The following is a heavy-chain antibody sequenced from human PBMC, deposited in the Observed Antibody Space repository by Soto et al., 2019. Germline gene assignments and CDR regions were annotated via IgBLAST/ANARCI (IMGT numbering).Heavy chain of an antibody. V-gene: IGHV3-23*01. CDR3: AKDYYDFWSGYKNANWFDP. J-gene: IGHJ5*02. CDR2: ISGSGGST. CDR1: GFTFSSYA. Sequence: EVQLLESGGGLVQPGGSLRLSCAASGFTFSSYAMSWVRQAPGKGLEWVSAISGSGGSTYYADSVKGRFTISRDNSKNTLYLQMNSLRAEDTAVYYCAKDYYDFWSGYKNANWFDPWGQGTLVTVSS. D-gene: IGHD3-3*01.